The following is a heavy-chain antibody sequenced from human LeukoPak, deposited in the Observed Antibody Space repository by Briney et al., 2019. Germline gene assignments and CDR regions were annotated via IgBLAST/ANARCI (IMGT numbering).Heavy chain of an antibody. CDR2: IYWDDDK. V-gene: IGHV2-5*02. J-gene: IGHJ4*02. CDR3: AHRGRYCSSTSCYAAFDY. D-gene: IGHD2-2*01. Sequence: SGPTQVKPTQTLTLTCTFSGFSLSTSGVGVGWIRQPPGKALEWLALIYWDDDKRYSPSLKSRLTITKDTSKNQVVLTMTNMDPVDTATYYCAHRGRYCSSTSCYAAFDYWGQGTLVTVSS. CDR1: GFSLSTSGVG.